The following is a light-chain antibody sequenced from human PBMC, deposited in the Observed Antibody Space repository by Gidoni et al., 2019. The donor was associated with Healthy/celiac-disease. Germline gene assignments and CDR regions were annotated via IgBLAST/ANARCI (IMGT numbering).Light chain of an antibody. CDR1: QSVLYTSNNKTY. V-gene: IGKV4-1*01. J-gene: IGKJ1*01. CDR3: QQYYNTPRT. Sequence: DIVMTQSPASCAVSLGERPTITCKASQSVLYTSNNKTYLAWSQQKPGQPPKLLIYWASTREAGVPDRFSGGGAGADVTLTISSMQAEDVAVYYCQQYYNTPRTFGQGTKVEIK. CDR2: WAS.